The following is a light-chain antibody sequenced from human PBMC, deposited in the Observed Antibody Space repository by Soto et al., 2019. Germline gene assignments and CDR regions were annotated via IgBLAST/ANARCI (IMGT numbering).Light chain of an antibody. CDR1: QSISKY. CDR2: AAS. Sequence: IQMTQSPSSLSASVGDRVTITCRASQSISKYLNWYQQKPGKAPKLLIYAASSLHSGVPSRFSGSGSGTDFTLTISSLQPEDFAPYYCQQSYSAPPLTVGGGTNVEFK. CDR3: QQSYSAPPLT. J-gene: IGKJ4*01. V-gene: IGKV1-39*01.